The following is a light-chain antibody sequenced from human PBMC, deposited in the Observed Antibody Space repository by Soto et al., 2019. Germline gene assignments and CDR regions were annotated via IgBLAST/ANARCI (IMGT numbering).Light chain of an antibody. CDR2: DAS. CDR1: QSVSSY. Sequence: EIVLTQSPATLSLSPGERATLSCRASQSVSSYLAWYQQKPGQAPRLLIYDASNRATGIPARFSGSGSGTDFTLTISSLEPEDFAVYYCQQRRNWLFTFGGGTKLEIK. J-gene: IGKJ4*01. V-gene: IGKV3-11*01. CDR3: QQRRNWLFT.